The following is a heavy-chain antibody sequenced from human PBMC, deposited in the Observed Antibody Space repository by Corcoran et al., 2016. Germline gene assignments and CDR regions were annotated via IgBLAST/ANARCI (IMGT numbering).Heavy chain of an antibody. CDR3: ARVRGTYYYDSSGYLPQVAAFDY. D-gene: IGHD3-22*01. CDR1: GGSFSGYY. V-gene: IGHV4-34*01. J-gene: IGHJ4*02. Sequence: QVQLQQWGAGLLKPSETLSLTCAVYGGSFSGYYWSWIRQPPGKGLEWIGEINHSGSTNYNPSLKSRVTISVDTSKNQFSLKLSSVTAADTAVYYCARVRGTYYYDSSGYLPQVAAFDYWGQGTLVTVSS. CDR2: INHSGST.